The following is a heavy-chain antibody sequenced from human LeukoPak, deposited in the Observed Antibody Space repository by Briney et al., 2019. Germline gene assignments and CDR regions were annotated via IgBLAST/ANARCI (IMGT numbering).Heavy chain of an antibody. V-gene: IGHV3-9*01. Sequence: PGGSLRLSCAASGFTFDDHAMHWVRQAPGKGLEWVSGISWNSGSIGYADSVKGRFTISRDNAKHSLYLQMNSLRAEDTALYYCAKEASRWSGHSPLVIWGQGTMVTVSS. D-gene: IGHD3-3*01. CDR1: GFTFDDHA. CDR2: ISWNSGSI. J-gene: IGHJ3*02. CDR3: AKEASRWSGHSPLVI.